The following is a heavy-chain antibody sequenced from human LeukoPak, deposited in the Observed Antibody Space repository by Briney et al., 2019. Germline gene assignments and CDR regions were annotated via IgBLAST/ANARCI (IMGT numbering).Heavy chain of an antibody. CDR2: IYYSGST. CDR1: GGSISSYY. V-gene: IGHV4-59*01. D-gene: IGHD4-17*01. CDR3: ARDRGSEFLFDGDYEGSRGLGTWFDY. Sequence: SETLSLTCTVSGGSISSYYWSWIRQPPGKGLEWIGYIYYSGSTNYNPSLKSRVTISVDTSKNQFSLKLSSVTAADTAVYYCARDRGSEFLFDGDYEGSRGLGTWFDYWGQGTLVTVSS. J-gene: IGHJ4*02.